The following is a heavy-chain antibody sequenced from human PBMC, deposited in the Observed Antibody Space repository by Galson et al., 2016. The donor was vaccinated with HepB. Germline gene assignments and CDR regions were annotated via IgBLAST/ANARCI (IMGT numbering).Heavy chain of an antibody. CDR3: TSPAAFRGAYYRFDD. V-gene: IGHV4-39*01. D-gene: IGHD3-10*01. J-gene: IGHJ4*02. Sequence: ETLSLTCTVSGDSISSSSYYWGWIRQPPGKGLEWIGSVYYTGITYYNPSLKSRVTISLDTSKNQFSLKLRSATAEDTAVYYCTSPAAFRGAYYRFDDWGQGTLVTVSS. CDR1: GDSISSSSYY. CDR2: VYYTGIT.